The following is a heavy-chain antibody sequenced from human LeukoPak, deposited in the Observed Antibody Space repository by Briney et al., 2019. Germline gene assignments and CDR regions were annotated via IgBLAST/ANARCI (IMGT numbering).Heavy chain of an antibody. J-gene: IGHJ4*02. V-gene: IGHV4-61*01. CDR3: ARALGRATSLAALGY. CDR2: IYYSGST. CDR1: GGSISSSSYY. D-gene: IGHD6-6*01. Sequence: PSETLSLTCTVSGGSISSSSYYWSWIRQPPGKGLEWIGYIYYSGSTNYNPSLKSRVTISVDTSKNQFSLKLSSVTAADTAVYYCARALGRATSLAALGYWGQGTLVTVSS.